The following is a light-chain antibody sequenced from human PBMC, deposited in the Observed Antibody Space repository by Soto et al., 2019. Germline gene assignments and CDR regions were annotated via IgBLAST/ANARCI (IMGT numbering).Light chain of an antibody. CDR1: QSINSY. CDR3: QQSRDFPWT. J-gene: IGKJ1*01. V-gene: IGKV1-5*03. Sequence: DIQMTQSPSTLSASVGDRVTITCRASQSINSYLAWYQQKPGKAPKLLIYEASNLESGVPSRFSGSGSGTEFTLTISSLQPDDFATYYCQQSRDFPWTFGQGTKVEIK. CDR2: EAS.